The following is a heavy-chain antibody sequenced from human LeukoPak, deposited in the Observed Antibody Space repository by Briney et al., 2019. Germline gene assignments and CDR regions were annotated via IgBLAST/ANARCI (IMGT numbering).Heavy chain of an antibody. CDR3: ARDRPPGGGYYYYGMDV. CDR1: GFTFSSYG. D-gene: IGHD3-16*01. CDR2: IWYDGSNK. J-gene: IGHJ6*02. Sequence: GSLRLSCAASGFTFSSYGMHWVRQAPGKGLEWVAVIWYDGSNKYYADSVKGRFTISRHNSKNTLYLQMNSLRAEDTAVYYCARDRPPGGGYYYYGMDVWGQGTTVTVSS. V-gene: IGHV3-33*01.